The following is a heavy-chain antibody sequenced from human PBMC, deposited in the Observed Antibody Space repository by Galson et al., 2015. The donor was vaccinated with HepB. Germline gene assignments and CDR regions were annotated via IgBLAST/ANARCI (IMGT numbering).Heavy chain of an antibody. CDR2: ITSSSTYI. CDR3: ARDRMGVVARFDY. D-gene: IGHD3-16*01. Sequence: SLRLSCAASGFTFSNYHMNWVRQAPGKGLEWVSSITSSSTYIYYADSVKGRFTISRDNAKNSLYLQMNSLRAEDTAVYYCARDRMGVVARFDYWGQGTLVTVSS. J-gene: IGHJ4*02. CDR1: GFTFSNYH. V-gene: IGHV3-21*01.